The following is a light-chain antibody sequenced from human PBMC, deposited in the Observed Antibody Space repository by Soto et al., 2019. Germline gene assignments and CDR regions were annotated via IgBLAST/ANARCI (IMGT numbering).Light chain of an antibody. CDR1: QDITNY. CDR2: DAS. Sequence: DIQMTQSPSSLSASVGGRVTITCQASQDITNYLNWCQQKPGKAPNLLIYDASNLETGVPSRFSGSESGTDFTFTISSLQPEDIATFKYHNLPPLTFGGGTKVEIE. CDR3: FKYHNLPPLT. V-gene: IGKV1-33*01. J-gene: IGKJ4*01.